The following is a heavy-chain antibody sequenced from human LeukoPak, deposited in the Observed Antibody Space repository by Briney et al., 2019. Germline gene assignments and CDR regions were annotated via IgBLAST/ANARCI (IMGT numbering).Heavy chain of an antibody. J-gene: IGHJ4*02. CDR1: GFTFSSYS. CDR2: ISSSGRYI. Sequence: PGRSLRLSCAASGFTFSSYSVNWVRQAPGKGLEWVSSISSSGRYIYYADSVKGRFTIFRDNAKNSLYLQMNSLRAEDTAVYYCARDLGELDAPDYWGQGTLVTVSS. CDR3: ARDLGELDAPDY. V-gene: IGHV3-21*01. D-gene: IGHD3-10*01.